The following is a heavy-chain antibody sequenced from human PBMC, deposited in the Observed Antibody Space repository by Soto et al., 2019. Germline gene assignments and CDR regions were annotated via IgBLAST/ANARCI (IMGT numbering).Heavy chain of an antibody. CDR3: AKDLSSPVYYGMDV. D-gene: IGHD2-2*01. V-gene: IGHV3-30*18. CDR2: ISYDGSNK. Sequence: QVQLVESGGGVVQPGRSLRLSCAASGFTFSSYGMHWVRQAPGKGLEWVAVISYDGSNKYYADSVKGRFTISRDNSKNTLYRQMNSLRAEETAVYYCAKDLSSPVYYGMDVWGQGTTVTVSS. CDR1: GFTFSSYG. J-gene: IGHJ6*02.